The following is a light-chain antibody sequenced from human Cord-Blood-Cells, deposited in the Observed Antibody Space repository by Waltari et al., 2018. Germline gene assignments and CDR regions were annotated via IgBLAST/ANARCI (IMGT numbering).Light chain of an antibody. CDR3: QQYDNLLPLT. Sequence: DIQMTQSPSSLSASVGDRVTITCQASQDISNYLNWYQQKPGKAPKLLIYDASNLETGVPSRFSGSGSWTDFTFTISSLQPEDIATYYCQQYDNLLPLTFGGGTKVEIK. J-gene: IGKJ4*01. CDR1: QDISNY. V-gene: IGKV1-33*01. CDR2: DAS.